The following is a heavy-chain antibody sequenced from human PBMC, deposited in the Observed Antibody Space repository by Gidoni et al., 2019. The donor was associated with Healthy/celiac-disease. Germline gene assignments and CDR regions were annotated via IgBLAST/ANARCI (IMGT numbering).Heavy chain of an antibody. D-gene: IGHD2-2*01. CDR3: ASSYCSSTSCPRQDYYYYGMDV. CDR1: GGTFSSYA. J-gene: IGHJ6*02. V-gene: IGHV1-69*01. Sequence: QVQLVQSGAEVKKPGSSVKVSCKASGGTFSSYAISWVRQAPGQGLEWMGGIIPIFGTANYAQKFQGRVTITADESTSTAYMELSSLRSEDTAVYYCASSYCSSTSCPRQDYYYYGMDVWGQGTTVTVSS. CDR2: IIPIFGTA.